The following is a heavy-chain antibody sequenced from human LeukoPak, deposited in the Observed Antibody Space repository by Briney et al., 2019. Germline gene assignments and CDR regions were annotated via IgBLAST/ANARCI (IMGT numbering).Heavy chain of an antibody. J-gene: IGHJ4*02. D-gene: IGHD3-10*01. V-gene: IGHV3-74*01. CDR1: AFSFSDYW. Sequence: PGGSLRLSCVTSAFSFSDYWMHWVRQAPGKGLVWVSRIQSDGTTTYADSVKGRSTLSRDTAKNTFYLQMNSLRVEDRAMYFCARTLPGSFFDFWGQGSLVTVSS. CDR3: ARTLPGSFFDF. CDR2: IQSDGTTT.